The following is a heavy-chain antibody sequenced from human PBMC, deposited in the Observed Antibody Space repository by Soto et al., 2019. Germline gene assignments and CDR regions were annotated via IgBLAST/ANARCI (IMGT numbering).Heavy chain of an antibody. J-gene: IGHJ4*02. Sequence: QVQLVQSGAEVKKPGSSVKVSCKASGGSFSSYGISWVRQAPGQGLEWVGGIIPIFNTGNHAQKFQGRVTITADESTSTAYMELSSLRSEDTAVYYCARVEVGATYFDYWGQGTLLTVSS. CDR3: ARVEVGATYFDY. D-gene: IGHD1-26*01. CDR2: IIPIFNTG. CDR1: GGSFSSYG. V-gene: IGHV1-69*01.